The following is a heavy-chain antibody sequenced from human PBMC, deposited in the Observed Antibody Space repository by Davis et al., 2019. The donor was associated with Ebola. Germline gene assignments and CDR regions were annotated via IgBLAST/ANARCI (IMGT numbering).Heavy chain of an antibody. V-gene: IGHV4-34*01. CDR2: INHSGST. CDR3: ASPGGGNPIWDAFDI. CDR1: GGSFSGYY. Sequence: SETLSLTCAVYGGSFSGYYWSWIRQPPGKGLEWIGEINHSGSTNYNPSLKSRVTISVDTYKNQFSLKLSSVTAADTAVYYCASPGGGNPIWDAFDIGGQGTMVTVSS. J-gene: IGHJ3*02. D-gene: IGHD4-23*01.